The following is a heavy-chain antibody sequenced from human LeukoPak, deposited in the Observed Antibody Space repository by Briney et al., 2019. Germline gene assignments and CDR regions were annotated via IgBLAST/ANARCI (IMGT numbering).Heavy chain of an antibody. CDR1: GYTFTGYY. CDR3: ARDSSVVVVISTYDY. V-gene: IGHV1-18*04. Sequence: ASVKVSCKASGYTFTGYYMHWVRQAPGQGLEWMGWISAYNGNTNYAQKLQGRVTMTTDTSTSTAYMELRSLRSDDTVVYYCARDSSVVVVISTYDYWGQGTLVTVSS. D-gene: IGHD3-22*01. J-gene: IGHJ4*02. CDR2: ISAYNGNT.